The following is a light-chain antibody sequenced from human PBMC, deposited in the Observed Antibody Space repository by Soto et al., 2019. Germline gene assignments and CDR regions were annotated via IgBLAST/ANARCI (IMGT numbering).Light chain of an antibody. CDR3: QQLSTYPLT. CDR2: AAS. J-gene: IGKJ4*01. CDR1: QSISSY. V-gene: IGKV1-39*01. Sequence: DIQMTQSPSSLSASVGDRVTITCRASQSISSYLNWYQQKPGKAPKLLIYAASSLQSGVPSRFSGSGSGTDFTLPITSLQPEDSATYFCQQLSTYPLTFGGGTKVEIK.